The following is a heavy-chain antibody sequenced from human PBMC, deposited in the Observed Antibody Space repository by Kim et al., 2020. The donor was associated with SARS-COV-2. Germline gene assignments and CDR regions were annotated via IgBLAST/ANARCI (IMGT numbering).Heavy chain of an antibody. J-gene: IGHJ6*03. CDR1: GGSISSYY. Sequence: SETLSLTCTVSGGSISSYYWSWIRQPPGKGLEWIGYMYYSGSTNYNPSLKSRVTISVDTSKNQFSLKMSSVTAADTAVYYCARSPLGYCSSTSCGLVGGYYYYMDGWGNGTTVTVSS. CDR2: MYYSGST. V-gene: IGHV4-59*08. CDR3: ARSPLGYCSSTSCGLVGGYYYYMDG. D-gene: IGHD2-2*01.